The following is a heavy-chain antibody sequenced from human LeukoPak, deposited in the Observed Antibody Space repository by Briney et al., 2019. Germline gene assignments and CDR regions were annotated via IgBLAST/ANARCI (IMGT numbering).Heavy chain of an antibody. CDR3: ARRVGDSGGWYPHYYYYGMDV. CDR2: IYYSGST. J-gene: IGHJ6*02. D-gene: IGHD6-19*01. Sequence: GSLRLSCAASGFTFSSYWMSWVRQPPGKGLEWLGSIYYSGSTYYNPSLKSRVTISVDTSKNQFSLKLSSVTAADTAVYYCARRVGDSGGWYPHYYYYGMDVWGQGTTVTVSS. CDR1: GFTFSSYW. V-gene: IGHV4-39*01.